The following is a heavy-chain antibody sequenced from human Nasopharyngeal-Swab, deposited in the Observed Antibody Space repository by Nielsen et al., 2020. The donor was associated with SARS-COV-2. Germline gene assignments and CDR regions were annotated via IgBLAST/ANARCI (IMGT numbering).Heavy chain of an antibody. Sequence: VRRAPGKGLEWVSGISWNSGSMGYADSVKGRFTISRDNAKNSLYLQMNSLRAEDTALYYCAKGRSGWSYYGMDVWGQGTTVTVSS. D-gene: IGHD6-19*01. J-gene: IGHJ6*02. V-gene: IGHV3-9*01. CDR2: ISWNSGSM. CDR3: AKGRSGWSYYGMDV.